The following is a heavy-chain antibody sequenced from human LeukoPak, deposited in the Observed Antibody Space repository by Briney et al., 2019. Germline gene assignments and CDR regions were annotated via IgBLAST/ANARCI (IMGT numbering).Heavy chain of an antibody. J-gene: IGHJ4*02. CDR2: IYTSGST. CDR1: GGSISSGSYY. CDR3: ARYSSGYYYLDY. V-gene: IGHV4-61*02. D-gene: IGHD3-22*01. Sequence: SETLSLTCTVSGGSISSGSYYWSWIRQPAGKGLEWIGRIYTSGSTNYNPSLKSRVTMSVDTSKNQFSLKLSSVTAADTAVYYCARYSSGYYYLDYWGQGTLVTVSS.